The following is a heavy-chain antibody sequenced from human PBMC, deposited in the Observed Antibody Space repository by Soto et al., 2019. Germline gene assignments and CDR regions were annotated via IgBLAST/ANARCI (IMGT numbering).Heavy chain of an antibody. CDR3: ARARLAAGFYWFDP. D-gene: IGHD6-13*01. CDR2: IKQDGSEK. J-gene: IGHJ5*02. V-gene: IGHV3-7*05. Sequence: GGSLRLSCAASGFTFSSYWMSWVRQAPGKGLEWVANIKQDGSEKYYVDSVKGRFTISRDNAKNSLYLQMNSLRAEDTAVYYCARARLAAGFYWFDPWGQGTLVTVSS. CDR1: GFTFSSYW.